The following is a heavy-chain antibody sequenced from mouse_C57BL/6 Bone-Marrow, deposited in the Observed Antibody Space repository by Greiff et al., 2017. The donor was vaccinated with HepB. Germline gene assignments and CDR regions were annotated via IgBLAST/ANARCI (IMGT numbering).Heavy chain of an antibody. CDR1: GYTFTSYW. V-gene: IGHV1-52*01. J-gene: IGHJ4*01. Sequence: VQLQQPGAELVRPGSSVKLSCKASGYTFTSYWMHWVKQRPIQGLEWIGNIDPSDSETHYNQKFKDKATLTVDKSSSTAYMQLSSLTSEDSAVYYCARCHNYIYAMDYWGQGTSVTVSS. CDR3: ARCHNYIYAMDY. CDR2: IDPSDSET. D-gene: IGHD1-3*01.